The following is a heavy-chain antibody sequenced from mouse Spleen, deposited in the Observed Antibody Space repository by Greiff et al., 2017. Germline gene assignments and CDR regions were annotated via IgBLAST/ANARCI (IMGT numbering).Heavy chain of an antibody. V-gene: IGHV1-50*01. D-gene: IGHD1-1*01. CDR2: IDPSDSYT. CDR1: GYTFTSYW. CDR3: ARSHYYGMTWFAY. Sequence: QVQLKQPGAELVKPGASVKLSCKASGYTFTSYWMQWVKQRPGQGLEWIGEIDPSDSYTNYNQKFKGKATLTVDTSSSTAYMQLSSLTSEDSAVYYCARSHYYGMTWFAYWGQGTLVTVSA. J-gene: IGHJ3*01.